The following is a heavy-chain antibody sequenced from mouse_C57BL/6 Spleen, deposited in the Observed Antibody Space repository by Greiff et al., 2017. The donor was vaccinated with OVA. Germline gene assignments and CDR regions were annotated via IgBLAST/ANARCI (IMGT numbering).Heavy chain of an antibody. J-gene: IGHJ4*01. CDR1: GFTFSDYY. CDR3: ARHGGLPHYYAMDY. D-gene: IGHD2-2*01. CDR2: ISNGGGST. Sequence: EVQRVESGGGLVQPGGSLKLSCAASGFTFSDYYMYWVRQTPEKRLEWVAYISNGGGSTYYPDTVKGRFTISRDNAKNTLYLQMSRLKSEDTAMYYCARHGGLPHYYAMDYWGQGTSVTVSS. V-gene: IGHV5-12*01.